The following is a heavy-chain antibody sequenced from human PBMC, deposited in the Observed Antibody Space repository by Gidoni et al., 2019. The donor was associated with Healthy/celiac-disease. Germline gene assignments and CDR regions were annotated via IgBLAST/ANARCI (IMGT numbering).Heavy chain of an antibody. V-gene: IGHV4-34*01. D-gene: IGHD1-26*01. CDR1: GGSFRGSY. Sequence: QVQLQQWGAGLLKPSETLSLTCAVYGGSFRGSYWSWIRQPPGKGLEGMWEINHSGSTNYNPSLKSRVTISVDTSKNQFSLKLSSVTAADTAVYYCASRRIKPYSGSFLAWFDPWGQGTLVTVSS. CDR3: ASRRIKPYSGSFLAWFDP. CDR2: INHSGST. J-gene: IGHJ5*02.